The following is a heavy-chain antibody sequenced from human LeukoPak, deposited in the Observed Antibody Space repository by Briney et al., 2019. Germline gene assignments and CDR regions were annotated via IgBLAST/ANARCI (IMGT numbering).Heavy chain of an antibody. CDR2: INHSGST. D-gene: IGHD5-18*01. CDR3: ARHRALQLWLLYFDY. V-gene: IGHV4-38-2*02. Sequence: SETLSLTCTVSGYSISSGYYWGWIRQPPGKGLEWIGEINHSGSTNYNPSLKSRVTISVDTSKNQFSLKLSSVTAADTAVYYCARHRALQLWLLYFDYWGQGTLVTVSS. CDR1: GYSISSGYY. J-gene: IGHJ4*02.